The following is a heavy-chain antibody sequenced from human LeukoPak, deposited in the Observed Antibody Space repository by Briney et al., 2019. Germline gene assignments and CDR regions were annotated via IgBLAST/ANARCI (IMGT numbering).Heavy chain of an antibody. D-gene: IGHD3-9*01. CDR2: ISSSGSTI. V-gene: IGHV3-11*01. CDR3: ASTPPGPPHFDWLLSNWYFDL. CDR1: GFTFSDYY. J-gene: IGHJ2*01. Sequence: GGSLRLSCAASGFTFSDYYMGWIRQAPGKGLEWVSYISSSGSTIYYADSVKGRFTISRDNAKNSLYLQMNSLRAEDTAVYYCASTPPGPPHFDWLLSNWYFDLWGRGTLVTVSS.